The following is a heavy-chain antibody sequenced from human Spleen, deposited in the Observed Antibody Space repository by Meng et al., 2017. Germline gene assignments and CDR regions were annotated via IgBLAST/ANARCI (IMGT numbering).Heavy chain of an antibody. J-gene: IGHJ3*02. CDR2: MNPNSGNT. Sequence: ASVKVSCKPSGYTFTAYYIHWVRQAPGQGLEWMGWMNPNSGNTGYAQKFQGRVTITRNTSISTAYMELSSLRSEDTAVYYCARAYGSGSYYNVPDAFDIWGQGTMVTVSS. V-gene: IGHV1-8*03. CDR3: ARAYGSGSYYNVPDAFDI. D-gene: IGHD3-10*01. CDR1: GYTFTAYY.